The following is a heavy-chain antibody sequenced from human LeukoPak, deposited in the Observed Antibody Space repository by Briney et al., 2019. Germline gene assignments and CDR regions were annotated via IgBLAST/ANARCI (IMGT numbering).Heavy chain of an antibody. Sequence: GASVKVSCKASGYTFTGYYMHWVRQAPGQGLEWMGRIIPIFGTANYAQKFQGRVTITTDESTSTAYMELSSLRSEDTAVYYCASHFQEGDSSGFPTLHHYYYMDVWGKGTTVTVSS. CDR2: IIPIFGTA. CDR3: ASHFQEGDSSGFPTLHHYYYMDV. J-gene: IGHJ6*03. CDR1: GYTFTGYY. V-gene: IGHV1-69*05. D-gene: IGHD3-22*01.